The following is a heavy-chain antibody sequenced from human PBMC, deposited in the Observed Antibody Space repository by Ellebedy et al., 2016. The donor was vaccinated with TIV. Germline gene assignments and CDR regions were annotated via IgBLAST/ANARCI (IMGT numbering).Heavy chain of an antibody. CDR2: INSDGSST. D-gene: IGHD6-13*01. J-gene: IGHJ3*02. V-gene: IGHV3-74*01. Sequence: GESLKISCAASGFTFSSYWMHWVRQAPGKGLVWVSRINSDGSSTSYADSVKGRFTISRDNAKNTLYLQMNSLRAEDTAVYYCASGPVGAAAGIDAFDIWGQGTMVTVSS. CDR1: GFTFSSYW. CDR3: ASGPVGAAAGIDAFDI.